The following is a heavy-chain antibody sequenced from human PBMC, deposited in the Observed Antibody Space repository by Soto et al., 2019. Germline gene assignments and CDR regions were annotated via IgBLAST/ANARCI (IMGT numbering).Heavy chain of an antibody. CDR2: IIPIFGTA. D-gene: IGHD2-2*02. CDR1: GGTFSSYA. CDR3: ARVRAAIAPSYYYYGMDV. V-gene: IGHV1-69*13. Sequence: ASVKVSCKASGGTFSSYAISWVRQAPGQGLEWMGGIIPIFGTANYAQKFQGRVTITADESTSTAYMELSSLRSEDTAVYYCARVRAAIAPSYYYYGMDVWGQGTTVTVSS. J-gene: IGHJ6*02.